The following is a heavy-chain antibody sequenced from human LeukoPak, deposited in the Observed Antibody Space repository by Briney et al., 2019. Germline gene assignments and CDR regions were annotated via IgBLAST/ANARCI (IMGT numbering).Heavy chain of an antibody. Sequence: GGSLRLSCAASGFTFSGSAMHWVRQASRKGPEWVGRIRSKANSCATAYAASVKGRFTISRDDSKDTAYLQMNSLKTEDTAVYYCTRLTPVGFDYWGQGTLVTVSS. CDR3: TRLTPVGFDY. V-gene: IGHV3-73*01. CDR1: GFTFSGSA. CDR2: IRSKANSCAT. J-gene: IGHJ4*02.